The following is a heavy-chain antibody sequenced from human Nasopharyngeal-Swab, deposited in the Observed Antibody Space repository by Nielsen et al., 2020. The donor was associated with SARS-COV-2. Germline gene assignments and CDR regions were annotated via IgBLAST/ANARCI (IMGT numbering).Heavy chain of an antibody. V-gene: IGHV5-51*01. CDR1: GYSFTTYW. CDR2: IYPGDSDT. D-gene: IGHD5-12*01. Sequence: GESLKISCKGSGYSFTTYWIGWVRQMPGKGLEWMGIIYPGDSDTRYSPSFQGQVTISADKSISTAYLQWSSLKASDIAMYYCARQEGYRPEYFQHWGQGTLVTVSS. CDR3: ARQEGYRPEYFQH. J-gene: IGHJ1*01.